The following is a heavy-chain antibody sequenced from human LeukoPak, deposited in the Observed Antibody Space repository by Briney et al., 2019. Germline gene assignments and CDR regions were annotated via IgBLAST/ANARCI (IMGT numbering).Heavy chain of an antibody. J-gene: IGHJ4*02. V-gene: IGHV3-7*01. CDR3: TREDHSNYNY. D-gene: IGHD4-11*01. CDR1: GFTFSDYW. Sequence: GGSLRLSCTASGFTFSDYWMSWVRQAPGKGPEWVANIKQDGSDKYYVDSVKGRFTISRDNAKNALYLQMNSLRAEDTAVYYCTREDHSNYNYWGQGTLVTVSS. CDR2: IKQDGSDK.